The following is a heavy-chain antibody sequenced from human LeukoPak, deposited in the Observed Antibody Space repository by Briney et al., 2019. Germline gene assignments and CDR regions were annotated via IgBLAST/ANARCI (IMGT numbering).Heavy chain of an antibody. J-gene: IGHJ4*02. CDR3: ARGYGSGSYNFDY. CDR2: INPNSGGT. V-gene: IGHV1-2*06. CDR1: GYTFTGYY. Sequence: ASVKVSCKASGYTFTGYYMHWVRQAPGQGLEWMGRINPNSGGTSFARKFQGRVTMTRDTSISTAYMELSSLRSDDTAVYYCARGYGSGSYNFDYWGQGTLVTVSS. D-gene: IGHD3-10*01.